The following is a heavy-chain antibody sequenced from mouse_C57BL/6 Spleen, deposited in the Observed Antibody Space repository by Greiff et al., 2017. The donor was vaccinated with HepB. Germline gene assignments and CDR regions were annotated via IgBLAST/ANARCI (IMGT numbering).Heavy chain of an antibody. V-gene: IGHV1-18*01. CDR3: ARKWDYYGSSYYYAMDY. CDR1: GYTFTDYN. Sequence: EVQRVESGPELVKPGASVKIPCKASGYTFTDYNMDWVKQSHGKSLEWIGDINPNNGGTIYNQKFKGKATLTVDKSSSTAYMELRSLTSEDTAVYYCARKWDYYGSSYYYAMDYCGQGTSVTVSP. J-gene: IGHJ4*01. CDR2: INPNNGGT. D-gene: IGHD1-1*01.